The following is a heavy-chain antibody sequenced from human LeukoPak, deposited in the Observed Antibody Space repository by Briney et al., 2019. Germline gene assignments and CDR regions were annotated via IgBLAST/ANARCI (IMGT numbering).Heavy chain of an antibody. V-gene: IGHV4-4*07. J-gene: IGHJ6*02. Sequence: SGTLSLTCTVSGGTISSYCWSWIRQPAGKGLEWIGRIYTSGSTNYNPSLKSRFTMSVDTSKNQFSQKLSSGTGADTAVYYCAGTTPHKNDYGDYGGYYYYGMHVWGQGTAVTVSS. CDR1: GGTISSYC. CDR2: IYTSGST. D-gene: IGHD4-17*01. CDR3: AGTTPHKNDYGDYGGYYYYGMHV.